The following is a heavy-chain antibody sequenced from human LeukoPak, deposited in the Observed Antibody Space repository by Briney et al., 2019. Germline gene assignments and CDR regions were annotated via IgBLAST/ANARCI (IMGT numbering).Heavy chain of an antibody. CDR3: TRSPRLLFDH. V-gene: IGHV3-23*01. Sequence: PGGSLRLSCAASGFSFPSYAMSWVRQAPGKGLEWVAGVFGSGGTTHYVDSVQGRFTISRDTSTNTLYLQMHSLRAEDTAVYYCTRSPRLLFDHWGQGTLVTVSS. CDR2: VFGSGGTT. CDR1: GFSFPSYA. J-gene: IGHJ4*02. D-gene: IGHD2-21*02.